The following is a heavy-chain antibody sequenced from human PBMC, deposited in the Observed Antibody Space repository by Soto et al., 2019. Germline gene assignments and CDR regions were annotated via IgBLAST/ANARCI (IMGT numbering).Heavy chain of an antibody. CDR1: GGTFSSYA. Sequence: GASVKVSCKASGGTFSSYAISWVRQAPGQGLEWMGGIIPIFGTANYAQKFQGRVTITADESTSTAYMELSSLRSEDTAVYYCARAPKSTYYYGSGSSNYYYYGMDVWGQGTTVTVS. D-gene: IGHD3-10*01. CDR2: IIPIFGTA. CDR3: ARAPKSTYYYGSGSSNYYYYGMDV. V-gene: IGHV1-69*13. J-gene: IGHJ6*02.